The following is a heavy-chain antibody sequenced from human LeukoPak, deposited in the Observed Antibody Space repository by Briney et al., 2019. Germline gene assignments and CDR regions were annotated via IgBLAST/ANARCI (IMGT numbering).Heavy chain of an antibody. CDR2: INSDGSST. V-gene: IGHV3-74*01. CDR3: VRDGASYDFDY. D-gene: IGHD3-16*01. CDR1: GFTFSSYW. Sequence: GGSLRLSCAASGFTFSSYWMHWVRQAPGKGLVWVSRINSDGSSTRYADSVKGRFTISRDNAKNTLYLQMNSLRAEDTAVYYCVRDGASYDFDYWGQGTLVTVSS. J-gene: IGHJ4*02.